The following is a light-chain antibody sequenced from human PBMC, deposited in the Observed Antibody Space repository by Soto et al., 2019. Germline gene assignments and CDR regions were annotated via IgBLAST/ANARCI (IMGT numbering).Light chain of an antibody. CDR2: QVT. CDR3: KSYSSSTFYV. CDR1: ISDIASFNY. Sequence: QSVLAQPACVSGSPGQSITISCTGSISDIASFNYVSWYQQYPGKAPKLLIYQVTSRASGVSHRFSGSKFGDTASLTISGLQPEDEAEYYCKSYSSSTFYVFGTGTKVTVL. V-gene: IGLV2-14*01. J-gene: IGLJ1*01.